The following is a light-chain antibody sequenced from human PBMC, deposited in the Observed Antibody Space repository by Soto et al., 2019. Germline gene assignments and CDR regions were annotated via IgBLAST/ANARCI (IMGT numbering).Light chain of an antibody. Sequence: QSVLTQPASVSGSPGQSMTISCTGTSSDVGAYNLVSWYQQHPGRAPKLFIFDVSDRPSGVSDRFSGSKSGNTASLTISGLKAEDEASYYCSSYTNTSTLVFGGGTKLTVL. CDR2: DVS. CDR1: SSDVGAYNL. CDR3: SSYTNTSTLV. J-gene: IGLJ3*02. V-gene: IGLV2-14*02.